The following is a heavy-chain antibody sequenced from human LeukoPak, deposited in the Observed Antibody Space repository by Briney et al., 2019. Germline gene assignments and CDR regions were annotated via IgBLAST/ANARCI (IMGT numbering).Heavy chain of an antibody. D-gene: IGHD6-19*01. CDR3: ARAGPGSGWYFDY. CDR1: GYTFTGYF. CDR2: ISPYNGNT. J-gene: IGHJ4*02. V-gene: IGHV1-18*04. Sequence: GASVKVSFKASGYTFTGYFMHWVRRAPGQGLEWMGWISPYNGNTRYAQKFQGRVAMTTDTSTTTAYMELRGLRFNDTAVYYCARAGPGSGWYFDYWGQGTLVTVSS.